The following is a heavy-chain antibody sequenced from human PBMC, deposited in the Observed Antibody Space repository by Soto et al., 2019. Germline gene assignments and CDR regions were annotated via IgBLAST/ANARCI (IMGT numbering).Heavy chain of an antibody. CDR1: GYTFTTYY. CDR3: ARAGYCSGGTCFHGNCDY. V-gene: IGHV1-46*01. D-gene: IGHD2-15*01. Sequence: QVQLVQSGAEVKRPGASVKVSCKASGYTFTTYYMHWVRQAPGQGLEWLGIINPNGGSTTYAQKFQGRVTMTRDTSTSTVYLELSSLRSEDTAVYYCARAGYCSGGTCFHGNCDYWGQGTLATVSA. J-gene: IGHJ4*02. CDR2: INPNGGST.